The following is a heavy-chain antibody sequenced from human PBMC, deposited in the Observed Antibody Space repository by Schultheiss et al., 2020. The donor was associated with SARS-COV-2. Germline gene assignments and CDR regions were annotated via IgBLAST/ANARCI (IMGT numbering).Heavy chain of an antibody. CDR1: GGSISSYYW. V-gene: IGHV2-70*11. CDR3: ARTIDYYDSSGYYGGIDY. CDR2: IDWDDDK. J-gene: IGHJ4*02. Sequence: TLSLTCTVSGGSISSYYWSWIRQPPGKALEWLARIDWDDDKYYSTSLKTRLTISKDTSKNQVVLTMTNMDPVDTATYYCARTIDYYDSSGYYGGIDYWGQGTLVTVSS. D-gene: IGHD3-22*01.